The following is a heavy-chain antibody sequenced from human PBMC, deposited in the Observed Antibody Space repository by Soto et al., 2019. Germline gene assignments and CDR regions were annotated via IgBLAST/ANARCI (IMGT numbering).Heavy chain of an antibody. D-gene: IGHD6-19*01. CDR1: GGSISSGGSS. CDR3: ARAGDSSGPVALGY. Sequence: QLQLHESGSGLVKPSQTLSLTCAVSGGSISSGGSSRSWIRQPPGKGLEWIGYIYHSGSTYYNPSLTSRDSISGDRSKNQFSLKLSSVTAADTAVYYCARAGDSSGPVALGYWGQGTLVTVSS. V-gene: IGHV4-30-2*01. CDR2: IYHSGST. J-gene: IGHJ4*02.